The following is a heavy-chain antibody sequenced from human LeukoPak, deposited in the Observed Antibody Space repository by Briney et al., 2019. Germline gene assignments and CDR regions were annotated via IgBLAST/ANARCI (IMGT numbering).Heavy chain of an antibody. CDR3: ASKVGDAAEYFQH. J-gene: IGHJ1*01. CDR2: INPNSGGT. D-gene: IGHD2-21*02. Sequence: ASVKVSCKASGYTFTGYYMHWVRQAPGQGLEWMGWINPNSGGTNYAQKFQGRVTMTRDTSISTAYVELSRLRSDDTAVYYCASKVGDAAEYFQHWGQGTLVTVSS. CDR1: GYTFTGYY. V-gene: IGHV1-2*02.